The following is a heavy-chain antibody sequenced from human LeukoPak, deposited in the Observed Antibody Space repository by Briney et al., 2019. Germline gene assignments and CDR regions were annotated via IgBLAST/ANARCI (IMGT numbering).Heavy chain of an antibody. J-gene: IGHJ4*02. CDR2: INPNSGGT. V-gene: IGHV1-2*02. D-gene: IGHD6-13*01. Sequence: ASVKVSCKASGYTFTGYYMHWVRQAPGQGLEWMGWINPNSGGTNYAQKFQGRVTMTRDTSISTAYMELSRLRSDDTAVYYCARDLARGAAAGTSMVDYWGQGTLVTVSS. CDR1: GYTFTGYY. CDR3: ARDLARGAAAGTSMVDY.